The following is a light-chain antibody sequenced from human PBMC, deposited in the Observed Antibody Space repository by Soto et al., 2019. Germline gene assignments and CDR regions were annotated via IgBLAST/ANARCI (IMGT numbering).Light chain of an antibody. J-gene: IGKJ1*01. Sequence: IQVTQSPSTLSGSVGDRVTITCRASQSISSWLAWYQQKPGKAPKLLIYKASTLESGVPSRFSGSGSETEFTLTISSLQPDDYATYYCQPYNSYSRTFGQGTKVDIK. CDR2: KAS. V-gene: IGKV1-5*03. CDR3: QPYNSYSRT. CDR1: QSISSW.